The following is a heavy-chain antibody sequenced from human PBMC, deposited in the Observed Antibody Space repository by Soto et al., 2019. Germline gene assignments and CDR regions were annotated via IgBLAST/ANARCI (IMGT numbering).Heavy chain of an antibody. J-gene: IGHJ3*02. CDR3: ASKFGELLADAFDI. V-gene: IGHV4-4*02. D-gene: IGHD3-10*01. Sequence: QVQLQESGPGLVKPSGTLSLTCTVSNASISSRKWWTWVRQTPGKGLEWIGEIYHSGSINHNPSLKSRVPMSVDKSNNQFSLKMTSVTGADTAVYYCASKFGELLADAFDIWGQGTVVTVSS. CDR1: NASISSRKW. CDR2: IYHSGSI.